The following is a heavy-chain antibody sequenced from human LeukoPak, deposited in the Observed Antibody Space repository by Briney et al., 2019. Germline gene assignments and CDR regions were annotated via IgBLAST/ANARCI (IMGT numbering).Heavy chain of an antibody. CDR1: GFTFSSYG. Sequence: GGSLRLSCAASGFTFSSYGMHWVRQAPGKGLEWVAFIRYDGSNKYYADSVKGRFTISRDNSKNTLYLQMDSLRPEDSAVHYCAKDGRGSGYFPDYWGQGTLVTVSS. CDR3: AKDGRGSGYFPDY. D-gene: IGHD3-22*01. J-gene: IGHJ4*02. CDR2: IRYDGSNK. V-gene: IGHV3-30*02.